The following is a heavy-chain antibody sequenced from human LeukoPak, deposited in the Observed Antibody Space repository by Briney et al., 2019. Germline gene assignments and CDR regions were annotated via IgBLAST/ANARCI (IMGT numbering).Heavy chain of an antibody. V-gene: IGHV3-NL1*01. CDR2: VYPSGTT. CDR3: ARGMGRSWSLDN. Sequence: GGSLRLSCAASGFTFSSYGMHWVRQAPGKGLEWVSVVYPSGTTYYADSVKGRFTISRDNSKNTLCLQMNSLRAEDTAVYYCARGMGRSWSLDNWGQGTLVTVSS. CDR1: GFTFSSYG. D-gene: IGHD6-13*01. J-gene: IGHJ4*02.